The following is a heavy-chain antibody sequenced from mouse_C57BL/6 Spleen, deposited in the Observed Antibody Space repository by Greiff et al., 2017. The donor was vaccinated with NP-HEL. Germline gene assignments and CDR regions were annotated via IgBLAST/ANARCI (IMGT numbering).Heavy chain of an antibody. CDR2: IYPSDSET. V-gene: IGHV1-61*01. D-gene: IGHD1-1*01. J-gene: IGHJ1*03. Sequence: QVQLKQPGAELVRPGSSVKLSCKASGYTFTSYWMDWVKQRPGQGLEWIGNIYPSDSETHYNQKFKDKATLTVDKSSSTAYMQLSSLTSEDSAVYYFARHYGDWYFDVWGTGTTVTVSS. CDR3: ARHYGDWYFDV. CDR1: GYTFTSYW.